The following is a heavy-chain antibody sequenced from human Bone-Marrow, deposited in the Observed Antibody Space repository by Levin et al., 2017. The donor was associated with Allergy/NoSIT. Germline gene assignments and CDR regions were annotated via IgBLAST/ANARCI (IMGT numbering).Heavy chain of an antibody. V-gene: IGHV3-30*03. Sequence: GGSLRLSCATSGFTFGRYGMHWVRQAPGKGLEWVAIISYDGSRKYYGDSVKGRFTTSRDRSKLYLQMNSLRGEDTAMYYCARDFVATSGGSTGTGGMDYWGQGTPVTVSS. J-gene: IGHJ4*02. CDR3: ARDFVATSGGSTGTGGMDY. CDR1: GFTFGRYG. CDR2: ISYDGSRK. D-gene: IGHD3-16*01.